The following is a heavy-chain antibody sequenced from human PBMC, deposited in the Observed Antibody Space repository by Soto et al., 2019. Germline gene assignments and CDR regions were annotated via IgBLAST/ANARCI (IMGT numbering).Heavy chain of an antibody. V-gene: IGHV3-11*05. J-gene: IGHJ6*02. Sequence: QVQLAESGGDLVKPGGSLRLSCVVSGFTLSDYYMTWIRQAPGKGLGWVSYISISGNYTNYADSVKGRFTISRDSTNNSLYLQMNSLRAEDTAVYYCARLHQDHYYTMDVWGQGTTVTVSS. D-gene: IGHD2-2*01. CDR2: ISISGNYT. CDR3: ARLHQDHYYTMDV. CDR1: GFTLSDYY.